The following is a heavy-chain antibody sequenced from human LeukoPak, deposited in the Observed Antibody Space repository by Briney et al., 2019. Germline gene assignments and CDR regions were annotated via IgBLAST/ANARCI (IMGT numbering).Heavy chain of an antibody. CDR3: ARGPKATVTRRDAFDI. Sequence: SETLSLTCAVYGGSFSGYYWSWIRQPPGKGLEWIGEINHSGSTNYNPSLKSRVTISVDTSKNQFSLKLSSVTAADTAVYYCARGPKATVTRRDAFDIWGQGTTVTVSS. CDR1: GGSFSGYY. CDR2: INHSGST. J-gene: IGHJ3*02. D-gene: IGHD4-17*01. V-gene: IGHV4-34*01.